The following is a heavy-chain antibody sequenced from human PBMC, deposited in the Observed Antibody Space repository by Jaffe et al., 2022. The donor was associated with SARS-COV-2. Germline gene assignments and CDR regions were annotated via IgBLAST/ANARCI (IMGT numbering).Heavy chain of an antibody. CDR2: IYYSGST. D-gene: IGHD6-13*01. CDR1: GVSINNYY. V-gene: IGHV4-59*01. Sequence: QVQLQESGPGLVKPSETLSLTCTVSGVSINNYYWSWIRQPPGKGLEWIGYIYYSGSTNYNPSLKSRVTISVDTSKNQFSLKLTSLTAGDTAIYYCARGGSTCFNWGQGTLVTVSS. CDR3: ARGGSTCFN. J-gene: IGHJ4*02.